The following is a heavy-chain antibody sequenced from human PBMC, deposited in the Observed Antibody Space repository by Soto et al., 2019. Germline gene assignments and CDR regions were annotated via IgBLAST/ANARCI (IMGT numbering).Heavy chain of an antibody. CDR3: ARVSIAVAGQFDAFDI. Sequence: ASVKVSCEASGYTVTGYYMHWVRQAPGQGLEWMGWINPNSGGTNYAQKFQGWVTMTRDTSISTAYMELSRLRSDDTAVYYCARVSIAVAGQFDAFDIWGQGTMVTVSS. J-gene: IGHJ3*02. CDR2: INPNSGGT. D-gene: IGHD6-19*01. CDR1: GYTVTGYY. V-gene: IGHV1-2*04.